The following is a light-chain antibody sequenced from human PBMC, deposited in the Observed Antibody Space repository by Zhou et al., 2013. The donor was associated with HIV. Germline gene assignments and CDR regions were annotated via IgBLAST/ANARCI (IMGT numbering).Light chain of an antibody. V-gene: IGKV1-6*01. Sequence: AIQMTQSPSSLSASVGDRVTITCRAGQGIRNELGWYQQKPGKAPKLLIYAASTLQGGVPSRFSGRGYGTDFTLTIDSLQPEDFATYYCLQDNSYPRTFGQGTKVEVK. CDR3: LQDNSYPRT. J-gene: IGKJ1*01. CDR2: AAS. CDR1: QGIRNE.